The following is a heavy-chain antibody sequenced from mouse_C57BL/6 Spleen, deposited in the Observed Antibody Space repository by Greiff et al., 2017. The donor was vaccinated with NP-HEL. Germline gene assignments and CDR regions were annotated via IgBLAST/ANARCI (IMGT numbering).Heavy chain of an antibody. CDR3: TPLGGVPRAY. V-gene: IGHV14-4*01. Sequence: EVQLQQSGAELVRPGASVKLSCTASGFNIKDDYMHWVKQRPEQGLEWIGWIDPENGDTEYASKFQGKATITADTSSNTAYLQLSSLTSEATAVYYCTPLGGVPRAYWGQGTLVTVSA. J-gene: IGHJ3*01. D-gene: IGHD3-1*01. CDR1: GFNIKDDY. CDR2: IDPENGDT.